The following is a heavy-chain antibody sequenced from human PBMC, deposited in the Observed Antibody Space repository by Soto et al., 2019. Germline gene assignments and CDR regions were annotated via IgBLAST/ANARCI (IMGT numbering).Heavy chain of an antibody. D-gene: IGHD5-12*01. J-gene: IGHJ6*02. Sequence: QVQLVQSGAEVKKPGASVKVSCKASGYTFTGYYMHWVRQAPGQGLEWMGWINPNSGGTNYAQKFQGWVTMPRDTPISTAYMELSRLRSDDTAVYYCARGRDGYNFQNSYGMDVWGQGTTVTVSS. CDR3: ARGRDGYNFQNSYGMDV. CDR2: INPNSGGT. V-gene: IGHV1-2*04. CDR1: GYTFTGYY.